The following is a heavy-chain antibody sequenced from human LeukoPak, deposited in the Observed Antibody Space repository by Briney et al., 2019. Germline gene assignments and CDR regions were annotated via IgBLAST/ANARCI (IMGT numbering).Heavy chain of an antibody. V-gene: IGHV1-8*03. CDR1: GYTFTTYD. D-gene: IGHD6-19*01. J-gene: IGHJ4*02. CDR2: MNPNSGDT. Sequence: ASVKVSCKSSGYTFTTYDINWVRQPTSQGLELMGLMNPNSGDTGYVQKFQGRVTITRDTSISTAYMELSSLRSEDTAVYYCARVAGSIDYWGQGTLVSVSS. CDR3: ARVAGSIDY.